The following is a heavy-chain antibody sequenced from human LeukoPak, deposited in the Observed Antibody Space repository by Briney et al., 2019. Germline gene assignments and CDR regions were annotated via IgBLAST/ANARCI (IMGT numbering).Heavy chain of an antibody. Sequence: ASVKVSCKVSGYTLTELSMHWVRQAPGKELEWMGGFDPEDGETIYAQKFQGRVTMTEDTSTDTAYMELSSLRSDDTAVYYCARDRIPIAVAGGGDAFDIWGQGTMVTVSS. V-gene: IGHV1-24*01. J-gene: IGHJ3*02. CDR2: FDPEDGET. D-gene: IGHD6-19*01. CDR3: ARDRIPIAVAGGGDAFDI. CDR1: GYTLTELS.